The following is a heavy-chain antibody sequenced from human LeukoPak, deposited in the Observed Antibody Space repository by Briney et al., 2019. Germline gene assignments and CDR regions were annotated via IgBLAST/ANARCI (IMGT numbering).Heavy chain of an antibody. J-gene: IGHJ4*02. CDR3: ARGRRVVAATPTLYFDY. D-gene: IGHD2-15*01. V-gene: IGHV4-34*01. CDR2: INHSGST. Sequence: SETLSLTCAVYGGSFSGYYWSWIRQPPGKGLEWIGEINHSGSTNYNPSLKSRVTISVDTSKNRFSLKLSSVTAADTAVYYCARGRRVVAATPTLYFDYWGQGTLVTVSS. CDR1: GGSFSGYY.